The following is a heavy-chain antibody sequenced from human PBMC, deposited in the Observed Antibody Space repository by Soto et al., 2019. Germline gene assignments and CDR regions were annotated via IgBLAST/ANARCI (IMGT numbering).Heavy chain of an antibody. J-gene: IGHJ4*02. D-gene: IGHD2-2*01. CDR1: GGSISSYY. Sequence: SVTLSLTCTVSGGSISSYYWSWIRQPPGKGLEWIGYIYYSGSTNYNPSLKSRVTISVDTSKNQFSLKLSSVTAADTAVYYCARRSRGYCSSTSCSSYFDYWGQGTLVTVS. CDR3: ARRSRGYCSSTSCSSYFDY. V-gene: IGHV4-59*08. CDR2: IYYSGST.